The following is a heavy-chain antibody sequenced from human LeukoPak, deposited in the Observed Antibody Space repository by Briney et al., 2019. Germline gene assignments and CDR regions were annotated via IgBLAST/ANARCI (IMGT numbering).Heavy chain of an antibody. CDR2: INHSGST. CDR3: ARGWGMVLDY. D-gene: IGHD3-16*01. CDR1: GGSFSGYY. Sequence: SETLSLTCAVYGGSFSGYYWSWIRQPPGKGLEWIGEINHSGSTNYNPSLKSRVTIPVDTSKNQFSLKLSSVTAADTAVYYCARGWGMVLDYWGQGTLVTVSS. V-gene: IGHV4-34*01. J-gene: IGHJ4*02.